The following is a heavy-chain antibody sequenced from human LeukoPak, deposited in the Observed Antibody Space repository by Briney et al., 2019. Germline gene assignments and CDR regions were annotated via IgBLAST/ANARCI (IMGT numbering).Heavy chain of an antibody. D-gene: IGHD6-19*01. V-gene: IGHV3-7*01. Sequence: GGSLRLSCAASGFTFSSYWMSWVRQAPGKGLEWVANIKQDGSEKYYVDSVKGRFTISRDNAKNSLYLQMNSLRADDTAVYYCARDGSSGWTLFDYWGQGTLVTVSS. CDR3: ARDGSSGWTLFDY. CDR2: IKQDGSEK. J-gene: IGHJ4*02. CDR1: GFTFSSYW.